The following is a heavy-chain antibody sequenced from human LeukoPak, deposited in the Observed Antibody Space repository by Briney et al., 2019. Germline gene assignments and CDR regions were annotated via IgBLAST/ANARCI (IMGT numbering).Heavy chain of an antibody. V-gene: IGHV5-51*01. CDR1: GCGFSSYW. J-gene: IGHJ4*02. Sequence: GEPLKISFKGSGCGFSSYWIGWGRPGPGKGGEWMGFIYPDDSDTRYRPSFQGQVTMSADKSTSTAYLQWRSLKASDTAMYYCARGAGTLIDYWGQGTLVTVSS. CDR2: IYPDDSDT. D-gene: IGHD3-10*01. CDR3: ARGAGTLIDY.